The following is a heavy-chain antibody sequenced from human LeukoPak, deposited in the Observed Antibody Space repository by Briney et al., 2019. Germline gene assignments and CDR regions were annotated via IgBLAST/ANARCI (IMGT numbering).Heavy chain of an antibody. J-gene: IGHJ3*01. CDR3: ATEGCNRNSDSGWTAFYF. CDR1: GYTFSQLY. CDR2: VNPNSGGT. V-gene: IGHV1-2*06. D-gene: IGHD4-23*01. Sequence: GASVTVSCKASGYTFSQLYIHWVRQAPGQGLEWMGRVNPNSGGTDYAQIFQGRIIMTRDSSVTTAYVELSRLRSGDTAMYYCATEGCNRNSDSGWTAFYFWGQGTMVTVSS.